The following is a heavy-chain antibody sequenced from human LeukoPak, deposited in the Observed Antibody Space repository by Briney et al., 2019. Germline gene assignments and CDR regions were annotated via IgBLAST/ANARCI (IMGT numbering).Heavy chain of an antibody. Sequence: GGSLRLSCAASGFTFSSYAMSWVRQAPGKGLEWVSAISGSGGSTYYADSVKGRFTISRDNSKNTLYLQMNSLRAEDTAVYYCAKGIGRDIVLMGAFDIWGQGTMVTVSS. D-gene: IGHD2-8*01. CDR1: GFTFSSYA. V-gene: IGHV3-23*01. CDR2: ISGSGGST. CDR3: AKGIGRDIVLMGAFDI. J-gene: IGHJ3*02.